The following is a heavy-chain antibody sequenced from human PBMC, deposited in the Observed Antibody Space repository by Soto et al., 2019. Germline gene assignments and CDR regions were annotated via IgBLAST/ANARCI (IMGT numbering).Heavy chain of an antibody. CDR1: GFTFSSYW. CDR2: INSDGSST. D-gene: IGHD2-2*01. Sequence: GSLRLSCAASGFTFSSYWMHWVRQAPGKGLVWVSRINSDGSSTSYADSVKGRFTISRDNAKNTLYLQMNSLRAEDTAVYYCARVMVPAALYYYYYGMDVWGQGTTVTVSS. CDR3: ARVMVPAALYYYYYGMDV. V-gene: IGHV3-74*01. J-gene: IGHJ6*02.